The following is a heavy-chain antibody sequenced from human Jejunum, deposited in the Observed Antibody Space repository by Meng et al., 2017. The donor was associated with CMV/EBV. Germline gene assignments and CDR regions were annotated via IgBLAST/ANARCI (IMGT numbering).Heavy chain of an antibody. CDR2: LIPVLNKA. CDR1: GGSLSTYT. D-gene: IGHD2/OR15-2a*01. V-gene: IGHV1-69*10. J-gene: IGHJ4*02. CDR3: ARGRGNQPLFDF. Sequence: QVQLVRSGAEGKKPGSSVKVACKPSGGSLSTYTFSWVRQAPGQGLEWMGGLIPVLNKAKSAPRLQDRVTFTADETTTTAYMELSSLTFEDTAVYFCARGRGNQPLFDFWGQGTLVTVSS.